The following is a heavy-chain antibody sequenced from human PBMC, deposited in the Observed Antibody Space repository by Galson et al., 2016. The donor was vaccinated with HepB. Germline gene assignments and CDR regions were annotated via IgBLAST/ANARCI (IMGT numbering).Heavy chain of an antibody. J-gene: IGHJ4*02. V-gene: IGHV3-21*01. CDR2: ISSSSAFI. D-gene: IGHD3-9*01. CDR1: GFPFSRYG. CDR3: ARGGRYFDWLLVRDAAFDY. Sequence: SLRLSCAASGFPFSRYGMNWVRQAPGKGLEWVSSISSSSAFIYYADSLKGRFTISRDNAKDSLYLQMNSLRDEDTAVYDCARGGRYFDWLLVRDAAFDYWGQGTLVTVSS.